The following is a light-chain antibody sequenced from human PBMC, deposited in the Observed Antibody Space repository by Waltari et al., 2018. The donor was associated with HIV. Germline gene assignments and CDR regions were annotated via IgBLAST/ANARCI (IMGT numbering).Light chain of an antibody. CDR3: LQHNTYPQT. CDR2: GAF. CDR1: QGIRNE. Sequence: DIQMTQSPSSLSASVGDRVTITCRASQGIRNELGWYQQKPGKAPKRLIYGAFNLQNGVPSRFSGSGSGTEFTLTITSLQPEDFATYYCLQHNTYPQTFGQGTKLEIK. J-gene: IGKJ2*01. V-gene: IGKV1-17*01.